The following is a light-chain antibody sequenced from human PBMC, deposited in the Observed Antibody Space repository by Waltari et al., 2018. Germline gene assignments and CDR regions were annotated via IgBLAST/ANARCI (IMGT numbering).Light chain of an antibody. CDR2: GVA. CDR3: TSYTSSSTWV. J-gene: IGLJ3*02. Sequence: QSALTQPASVSGFPGQSITISCTGASSDVGAYHHVPWYQQHPGKAPKLMIYGVANRPSGVSNRFSGSKSGNTASLTISGLQAEDEADYYCTSYTSSSTWVFGGGTKLTVL. CDR1: SSDVGAYHH. V-gene: IGLV2-14*03.